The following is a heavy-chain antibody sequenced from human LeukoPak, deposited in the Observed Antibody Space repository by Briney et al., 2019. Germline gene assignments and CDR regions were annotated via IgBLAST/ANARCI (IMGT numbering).Heavy chain of an antibody. CDR2: ISSSSSTT. CDR1: GFTFSSNS. V-gene: IGHV3-48*02. J-gene: IGHJ4*02. Sequence: GGSLRLSCAASGFTFSSNSMNWVRQAPGKGLEWVSYISSSSSTTYYADSVKGRFTISRDNAKNSLYLRMNSLRDEDTAVYYCPRGASRGFDYWGQGTLVTVSS. CDR3: PRGASRGFDY. D-gene: IGHD5-24*01.